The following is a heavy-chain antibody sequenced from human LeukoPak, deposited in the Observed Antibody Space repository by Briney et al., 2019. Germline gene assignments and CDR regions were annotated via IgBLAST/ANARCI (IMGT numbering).Heavy chain of an antibody. Sequence: SETLSLTCAVYGGSFSGYYWSWIRQPPGKGLEWIGSIYYSGSTYYNPSLKSRVTISVDTSKNQFSLKLSSVTAADTAVYYCARGYSGYDYLSSSFYYYYYMDVWGKGTTVTVSS. V-gene: IGHV4-34*01. CDR3: ARGYSGYDYLSSSFYYYYYMDV. J-gene: IGHJ6*03. CDR1: GGSFSGYY. CDR2: IYYSGST. D-gene: IGHD5-12*01.